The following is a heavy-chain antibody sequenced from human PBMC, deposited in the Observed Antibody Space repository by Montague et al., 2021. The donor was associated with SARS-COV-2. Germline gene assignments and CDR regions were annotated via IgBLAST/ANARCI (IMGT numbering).Heavy chain of an antibody. Sequence: SETLSLTCAVYGGSFSDYYWTWIRQPPGKGLEWIGETDHSGTTNYNPSLKSRLSISVDASKNQFSLTLNSVTAADTAVYYCARLNGWGIGFLVAVPRKNCCSWSASFVSVVAADLSSWSMIIVWRRVFLAAVPPNICYFDVWDPGTLVTVSS. V-gene: IGHV4-34*01. CDR1: GGSFSDYY. J-gene: IGHJ2*01. CDR2: TDHSGTT. CDR3: ARLNGWGIGFLVAVPRKNCCSWSASFVSVVAADLSSWSMIIVWRRVFLAAVPPNICYFDV. D-gene: IGHD2-8*01.